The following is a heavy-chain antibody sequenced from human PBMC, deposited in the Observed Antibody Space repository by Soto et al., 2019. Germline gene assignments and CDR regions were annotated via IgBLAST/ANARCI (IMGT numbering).Heavy chain of an antibody. V-gene: IGHV4-39*01. CDR2: SYYSGST. Sequence: QLQLPESGPGLVKPSETLSLTCTVSGGSISSSSYYWGWIRQPPGKGLEWIGSSYYSGSTYYNPSLKSRVTVAVDTFNNQSALKLSFVTAGGAAVYYWASQGLRYYYYGMGVWGQGTTVTVSS. CDR3: ASQGLRYYYYGMGV. CDR1: GGSISSSSYY. D-gene: IGHD4-17*01. J-gene: IGHJ6*02.